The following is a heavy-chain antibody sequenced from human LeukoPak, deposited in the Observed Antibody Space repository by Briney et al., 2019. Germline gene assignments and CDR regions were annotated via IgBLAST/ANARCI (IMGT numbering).Heavy chain of an antibody. CDR1: GGSASSGNYY. J-gene: IGHJ6*03. D-gene: IGHD6-25*01. CDR3: AREIITAGYYYYYMDV. V-gene: IGHV4-61*01. Sequence: SETLSLTCTVSGGSASSGNYYWSWIRQPPGKGLEWIGYIFYSGSTKYNPSLKSRVTISVDTSKNQFSLKVSSVTAADTAVYYCAREIITAGYYYYYMDVWGKGTTVTVSS. CDR2: IFYSGST.